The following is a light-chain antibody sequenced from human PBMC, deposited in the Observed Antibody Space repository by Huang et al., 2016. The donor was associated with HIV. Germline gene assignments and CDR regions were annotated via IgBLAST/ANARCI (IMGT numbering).Light chain of an antibody. J-gene: IGKJ2*01. CDR3: QQYYTTPMYT. CDR2: WAS. CDR1: QSVLYSSNNKNY. Sequence: DIVMTQSPDSLAVSLGERATINCKSSQSVLYSSNNKNYLAWYQQKPGQTPKLLIYWASTRESGVPGRFSGSGSGTDFTLTISSLQAEDVAVYYCQQYYTTPMYTFGQGTKLEIK. V-gene: IGKV4-1*01.